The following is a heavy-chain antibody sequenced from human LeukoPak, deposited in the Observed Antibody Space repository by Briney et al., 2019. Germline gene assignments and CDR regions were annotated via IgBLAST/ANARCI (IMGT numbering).Heavy chain of an antibody. J-gene: IGHJ5*02. CDR2: IYSDGST. V-gene: IGHV3-53*01. CDR1: GFTVISNY. D-gene: IGHD5-24*01. Sequence: GGSLRLSCTASGFTVISNYMSRVRQAPGKGLEWASVIYSDGSTYYPDSVKGRFTISRDNSKTTLYLQMNSLSAEDTAVYYCAMIEMATISFSWGQGTLVTVSS. CDR3: AMIEMATISFS.